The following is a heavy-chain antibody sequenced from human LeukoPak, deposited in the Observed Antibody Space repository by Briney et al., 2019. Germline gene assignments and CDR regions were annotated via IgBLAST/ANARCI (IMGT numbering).Heavy chain of an antibody. Sequence: GGSLRLSCAASGFTFSSYARSWVRQAPGKGLEWVSAISGSGGSTYYADSVKGRFTISRDNSKNTLYLQMNSLRAEDTAVYYCAKKTGYYYYYGMDVWGQGTTVTVSS. CDR3: AKKTGYYYYYGMDV. V-gene: IGHV3-23*01. J-gene: IGHJ6*02. CDR2: ISGSGGST. CDR1: GFTFSSYA. D-gene: IGHD3-9*01.